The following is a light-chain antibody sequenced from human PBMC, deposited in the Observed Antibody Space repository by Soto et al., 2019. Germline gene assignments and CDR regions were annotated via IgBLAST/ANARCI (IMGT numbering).Light chain of an antibody. CDR1: SSNIRNNY. Sequence: QSVLTQPPSVSAAPGQKVTISCSGSSSNIRNNYVSWYQQLPGTAPKLLIYDNNKRPSGIPDLFSGSKSGTSATLGITGLQTGDEADYYCGTWDSSLSAWVFGGGTKLTVL. CDR2: DNN. CDR3: GTWDSSLSAWV. V-gene: IGLV1-51*01. J-gene: IGLJ3*02.